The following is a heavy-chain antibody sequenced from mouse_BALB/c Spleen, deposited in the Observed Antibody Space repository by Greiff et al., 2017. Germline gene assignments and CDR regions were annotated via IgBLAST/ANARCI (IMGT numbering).Heavy chain of an antibody. V-gene: IGHV1-4*01. D-gene: IGHD2-4*01. Sequence: LVESGAELARPGASVKMSCKASGYTFTSYTMHWVKQRPGQGLEWIGYINPSSGYTNYNQKFKDKATLTADKSSSTAYMQLSSLTSEDSAVYYCARGTGLITSYWGQGTLVTVSA. CDR2: INPSSGYT. CDR3: ARGTGLITSY. CDR1: GYTFTSYT. J-gene: IGHJ3*01.